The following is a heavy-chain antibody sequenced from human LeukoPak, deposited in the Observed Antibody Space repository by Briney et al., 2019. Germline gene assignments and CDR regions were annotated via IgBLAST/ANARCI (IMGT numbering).Heavy chain of an antibody. Sequence: PSETLSLTCTVSGGSISSNYWWTWIRQPPGKGLEWIGYIYNIGRTKYNPSVKSRVTMSLDTRENQFSLKMNSVTAADTAVYYCARLIDEGGGWFDPWGQGSLVTVSS. CDR1: GGSISSNY. D-gene: IGHD3-16*01. V-gene: IGHV4-59*08. CDR2: IYNIGRT. CDR3: ARLIDEGGGWFDP. J-gene: IGHJ5*02.